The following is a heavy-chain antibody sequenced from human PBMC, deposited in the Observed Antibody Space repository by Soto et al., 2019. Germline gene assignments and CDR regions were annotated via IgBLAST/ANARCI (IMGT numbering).Heavy chain of an antibody. J-gene: IGHJ5*02. V-gene: IGHV3-21*01. CDR3: VRDTPHNCFDP. CDR1: GFTFSTYT. Sequence: GGSLRLSCVFSGFTFSTYTMNWVRRAPGKGLEWVSSINGRSNYVYYADSVKGRFTISRDNAKNTLYLQMNSLRAEDAAVYYCVRDTPHNCFDPWGQGTLVTVSS. CDR2: INGRSNYV.